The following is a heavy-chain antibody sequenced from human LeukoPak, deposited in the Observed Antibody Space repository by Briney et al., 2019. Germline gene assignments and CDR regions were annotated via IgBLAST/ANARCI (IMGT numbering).Heavy chain of an antibody. CDR1: GYSFTTYW. J-gene: IGHJ4*02. Sequence: GESLKISCKGSGYSFTTYWIGWVRQMPGKGLEWMGIIYPGDSDTRYSPSFQGQVTMSADKSISTAYLQWSSLKASDTAMYYCGRSKYSTSWQYYFDYWGQGTLVTVSS. CDR2: IYPGDSDT. CDR3: GRSKYSTSWQYYFDY. V-gene: IGHV5-51*01. D-gene: IGHD6-13*01.